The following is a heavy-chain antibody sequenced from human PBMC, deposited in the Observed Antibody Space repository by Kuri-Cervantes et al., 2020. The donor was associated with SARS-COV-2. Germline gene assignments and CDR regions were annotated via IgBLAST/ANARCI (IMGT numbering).Heavy chain of an antibody. V-gene: IGHV4-38-2*01. CDR1: GYSINNGYY. D-gene: IGHD4-17*01. Sequence: ESLKISCAVSGYSINNGYYWGWIRQPPGKGLEWIGSIYHSGSTYYNPSLESRVTISVDTSKNQFSLKLSSVTAADTAVYYCASGTYGDYLDYWGQGTLVTVSS. CDR3: ASGTYGDYLDY. CDR2: IYHSGST. J-gene: IGHJ4*02.